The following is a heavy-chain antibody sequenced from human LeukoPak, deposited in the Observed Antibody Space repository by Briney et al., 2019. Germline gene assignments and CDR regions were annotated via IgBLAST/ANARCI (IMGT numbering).Heavy chain of an antibody. CDR1: GYSISSGYY. J-gene: IGHJ6*02. D-gene: IGHD1/OR15-1a*01. Sequence: SETLSLTCTVSGYSISSGYYWGWIRQPPGKGLEWIGSIYHSGSTYYNPSLKGRVTISVDTSKNQFSLKLSSVTAADTAVYYCARDVLEQYYYYGMDVWGQGTTVTVSS. CDR3: ARDVLEQYYYYGMDV. V-gene: IGHV4-38-2*02. CDR2: IYHSGST.